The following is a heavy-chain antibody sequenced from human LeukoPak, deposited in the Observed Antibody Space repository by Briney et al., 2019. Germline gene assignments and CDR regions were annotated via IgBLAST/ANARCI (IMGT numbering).Heavy chain of an antibody. Sequence: GGSLRLSCAASGFTFSTYGMHWVRQAPGKGLEWVAFIRYDGSNKYYADSVKGRFTISRDNSKNTLYLQMNSLRAEDTAVYYCAKERDQYQLLHNARPFDYWGQGTLVTVSS. CDR1: GFTFSTYG. D-gene: IGHD2-2*01. CDR3: AKERDQYQLLHNARPFDY. J-gene: IGHJ4*02. V-gene: IGHV3-30*02. CDR2: IRYDGSNK.